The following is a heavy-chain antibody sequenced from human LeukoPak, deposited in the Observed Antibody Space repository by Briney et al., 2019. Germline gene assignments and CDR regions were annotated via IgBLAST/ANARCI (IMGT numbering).Heavy chain of an antibody. J-gene: IGHJ4*02. D-gene: IGHD3-3*01. CDR3: VRDHYTANWYFDY. CDR1: GDSIIGNNW. V-gene: IGHV4-4*02. CDR2: IHHSGTT. Sequence: SETLSLTCDVSGDSIIGNNWWSWVRQPPGKGLEWIGEIHHSGTTNYHPSLKSRVSISVDRSKNQFYLKLSSVTAADTAVYYCVRDHYTANWYFDYWGQGTLVTVSS.